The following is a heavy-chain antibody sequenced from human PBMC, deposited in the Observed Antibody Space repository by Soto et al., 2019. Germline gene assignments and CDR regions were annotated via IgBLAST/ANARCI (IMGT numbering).Heavy chain of an antibody. V-gene: IGHV3-74*01. CDR2: INSDGSST. Sequence: EVQLVESGGGLVQPGGSLRLSCAASGFTFSSYWMHWVRQAPGKGLVWVSRINSDGSSTSYADSVKGRFTISRDNAKNTLYLQMNSLRAEDTAVYYCARTYYYDSSGYQLTWYYYGMDVWGQGTTVTVSS. D-gene: IGHD3-22*01. CDR3: ARTYYYDSSGYQLTWYYYGMDV. CDR1: GFTFSSYW. J-gene: IGHJ6*02.